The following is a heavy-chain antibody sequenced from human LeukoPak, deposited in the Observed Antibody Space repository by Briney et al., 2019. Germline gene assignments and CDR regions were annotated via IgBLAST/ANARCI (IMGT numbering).Heavy chain of an antibody. V-gene: IGHV4-39*01. J-gene: IGHJ3*02. CDR1: GGPISSSSYY. Sequence: SETLSLTCTVSGGPISSSSYYWGWIRQPPGKGLEWIGSIYYSGSTYHNPSLKSRVTISVDTFKNQFSLKLSSVTAADTAVYYCVAAAGLDAFDIWGQGTMVTVSS. CDR2: IYYSGST. D-gene: IGHD6-13*01. CDR3: VAAAGLDAFDI.